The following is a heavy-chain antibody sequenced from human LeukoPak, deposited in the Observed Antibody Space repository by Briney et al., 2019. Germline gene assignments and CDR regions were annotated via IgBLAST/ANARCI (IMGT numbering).Heavy chain of an antibody. Sequence: ASVKVSCKASGGTFSSYAISWVRQAPGQGLEWMGGIIPIFGTASYAQKFQGRVTITADESTSTAYMELSSLRSEDTAVYYCARGSGYDYDYYGMDVWGKGTTVTVSS. CDR3: ARGSGYDYDYYGMDV. CDR2: IIPIFGTA. CDR1: GGTFSSYA. V-gene: IGHV1-69*13. J-gene: IGHJ6*04. D-gene: IGHD5-12*01.